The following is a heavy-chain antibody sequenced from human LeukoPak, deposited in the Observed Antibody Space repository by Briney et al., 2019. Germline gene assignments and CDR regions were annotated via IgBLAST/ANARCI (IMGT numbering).Heavy chain of an antibody. J-gene: IGHJ5*02. CDR3: ARGREYSSSWYECWFDP. CDR2: ISYDGSNK. Sequence: GRSLRLSCAASGFTFSSYAMHWVRQAPGKGLEWVAVISYDGSNKYYADSVKGRFTISRDNSKNTLYLQMNSLRAEDTAVYYCARGREYSSSWYECWFDPWGQGTLVTVSS. D-gene: IGHD6-13*01. CDR1: GFTFSSYA. V-gene: IGHV3-30*04.